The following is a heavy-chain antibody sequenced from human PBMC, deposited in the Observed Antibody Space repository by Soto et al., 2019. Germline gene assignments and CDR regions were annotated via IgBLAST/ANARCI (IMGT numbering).Heavy chain of an antibody. V-gene: IGHV5-51*01. CDR2: IYPGDSDA. CDR3: VRHVLAQDSVMVSWFDP. D-gene: IGHD5-18*01. J-gene: IGHJ5*02. CDR1: GYRFTRYW. Sequence: GESLKISCQGSGYRFTRYWIGWVRQTPGKGLEWMGIIYPGDSDARYSPSFEGQVTISVDRSTNTAYLQWSSLKASDNAIYYCVRHVLAQDSVMVSWFDPWGQGTQVTVSS.